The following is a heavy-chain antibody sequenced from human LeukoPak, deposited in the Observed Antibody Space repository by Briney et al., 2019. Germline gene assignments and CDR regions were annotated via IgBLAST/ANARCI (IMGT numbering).Heavy chain of an antibody. CDR1: GFTFSNYS. Sequence: PGGSLRLSCAASGFTFSNYSMNWVRQAPGKGLEWVSSISSSSSYIYYADSVKGRFTISRDNAKNSLYLQMNSLRAEDTAVYYCARGSGSFDLDDAFDIWGQGTMVTVSS. V-gene: IGHV3-21*01. D-gene: IGHD1-26*01. CDR2: ISSSSSYI. CDR3: ARGSGSFDLDDAFDI. J-gene: IGHJ3*02.